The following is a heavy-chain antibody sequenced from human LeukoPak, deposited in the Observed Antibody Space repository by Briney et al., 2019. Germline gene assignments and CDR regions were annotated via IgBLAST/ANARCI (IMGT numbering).Heavy chain of an antibody. J-gene: IGHJ6*03. Sequence: SETLSLTCTVSDDSITMYYWTWIRQPPGKGLEWIRYVDHTGSTNFNPSLNGRVSISRDTSKNLFSLRLRSVTAADTAVYFCARGRVSSSTWYSTYYYYFYMDVWGKGTTVTVSS. CDR2: VDHTGST. D-gene: IGHD1-1*01. CDR1: DDSITMYY. CDR3: ARGRVSSSTWYSTYYYYFYMDV. V-gene: IGHV4-59*01.